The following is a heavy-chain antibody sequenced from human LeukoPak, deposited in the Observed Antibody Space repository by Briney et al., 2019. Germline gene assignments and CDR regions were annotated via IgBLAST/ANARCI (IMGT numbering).Heavy chain of an antibody. D-gene: IGHD6-13*01. CDR3: ARDQVRYSSSWYHYFIDV. Sequence: TLSLTCTVSGGSISSGSYYWSWIRQPAGKVLEWIGRIYTSGSTNYNPSLKSRVTISVDTSKNQFSLKLSSVTAADTAVYYCARDQVRYSSSWYHYFIDVWGKGTTVTVSS. J-gene: IGHJ6*03. CDR2: IYTSGST. V-gene: IGHV4-61*02. CDR1: GGSISSGSYY.